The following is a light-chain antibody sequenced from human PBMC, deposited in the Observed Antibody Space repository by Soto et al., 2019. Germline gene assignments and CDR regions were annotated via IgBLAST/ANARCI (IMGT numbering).Light chain of an antibody. J-gene: IGKJ2*01. CDR1: QSISRY. V-gene: IGKV1-39*01. CDR3: QQTYNNVT. CDR2: AAS. Sequence: DIQMTQSPSSLSASVGDRVTITCRASQSISRYLNWYQQKTGKAPKLLIYAASSLQNGVPSRFSGSRSETDFTLTISSLQPEDFATYYCQQTYNNVTFGQGTKLEIK.